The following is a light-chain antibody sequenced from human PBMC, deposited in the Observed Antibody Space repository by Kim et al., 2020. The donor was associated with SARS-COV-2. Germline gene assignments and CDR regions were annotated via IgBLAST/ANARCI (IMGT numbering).Light chain of an antibody. J-gene: IGLJ1*01. Sequence: QSALTQPPSASRSPGQSVTISCTGTSSDVGGYNYVSWYQQHPGKAPKLMIYEVSKRPSGVPDRFSGSKSGNTASLTVSGLQAEDEADYYCSSYAGKVFGTGTKVTVL. V-gene: IGLV2-8*02. CDR2: EVS. CDR1: SSDVGGYNY. CDR3: SSYAGKV.